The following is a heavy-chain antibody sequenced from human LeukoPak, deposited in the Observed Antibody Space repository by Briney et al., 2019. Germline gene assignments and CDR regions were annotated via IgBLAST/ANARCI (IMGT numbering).Heavy chain of an antibody. V-gene: IGHV4-39*07. D-gene: IGHD5-12*01. J-gene: IGHJ4*02. CDR3: ARVKISGYDSEYYFDY. CDR1: GGSISSSSYY. CDR2: IYYSGST. Sequence: PSETLSLTCTVSGGSISSSSYYWGWIRQPPGKGLGWIGSIYYSGSTYYNPSLKSRVTISVDTSKNQFSLKLSSVTAADTAAYYRARVKISGYDSEYYFDYWGQGTLVTVSS.